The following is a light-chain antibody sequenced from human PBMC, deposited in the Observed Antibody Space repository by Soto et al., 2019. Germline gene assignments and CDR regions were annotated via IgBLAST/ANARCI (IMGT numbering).Light chain of an antibody. CDR2: DVS. CDR3: SSFTGSSTWV. Sequence: QSALTQPASVSGSPGQSITISCTGTSSDVGGYNYVSWYQQHPGKAPKLMIYDVSNRPSGVSNRFSGSKSGNTASLTISGLQAAEEADYYCSSFTGSSTWVFGGGTKLTVL. CDR1: SSDVGGYNY. V-gene: IGLV2-14*01. J-gene: IGLJ3*02.